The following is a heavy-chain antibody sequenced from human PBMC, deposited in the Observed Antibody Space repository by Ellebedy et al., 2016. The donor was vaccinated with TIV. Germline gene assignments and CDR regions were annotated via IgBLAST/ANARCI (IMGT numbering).Heavy chain of an antibody. Sequence: MPSETLSLTCTVSGDSISTNLYYWGWVRQPPGKGLEWIGRVFHTGKPYYKSSLESRVTISVDPSTNQFSLKLYSVPAADTAVYWCARLRAGGGASWYFDDWGQGTLVTVSS. CDR2: VFHTGKP. CDR3: ARLRAGGGASWYFDD. J-gene: IGHJ4*02. D-gene: IGHD3-16*01. CDR1: GDSISTNLYY. V-gene: IGHV4-39*01.